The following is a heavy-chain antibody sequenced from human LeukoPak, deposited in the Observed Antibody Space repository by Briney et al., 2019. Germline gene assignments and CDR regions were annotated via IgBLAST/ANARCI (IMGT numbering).Heavy chain of an antibody. CDR3: ARRPLWSGYHDY. CDR2: IYYSGST. CDR1: GGSISGSSYY. J-gene: IGHJ4*02. D-gene: IGHD3-3*01. V-gene: IGHV4-39*01. Sequence: SETLSLTCTVSGGSISGSSYYWGWIRQPPGTGLEWIGSIYYSGSTYYNPSLKSRVTISVDTSKNQFSLKLSSVTAADTAVYYCARRPLWSGYHDYWGQGTLVTVSS.